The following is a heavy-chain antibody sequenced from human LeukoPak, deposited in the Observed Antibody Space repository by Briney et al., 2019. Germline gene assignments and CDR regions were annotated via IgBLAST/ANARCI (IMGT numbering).Heavy chain of an antibody. CDR1: GFTFSSHA. J-gene: IGHJ4*02. Sequence: PGGSLRLSCAASGFTFSSHAMPWVRQASGKGLEWVSLISGGGDTTYYADSVKGRFTISRDNSKNTLYLQMNSLRAEDTAVYYCAKDLRTHYYDSSSWGLDYWGQGTLVTVSS. V-gene: IGHV3-23*01. D-gene: IGHD3-22*01. CDR2: ISGGGDTT. CDR3: AKDLRTHYYDSSSWGLDY.